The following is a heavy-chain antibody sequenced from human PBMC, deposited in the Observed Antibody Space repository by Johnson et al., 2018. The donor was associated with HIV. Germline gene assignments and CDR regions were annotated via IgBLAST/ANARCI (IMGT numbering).Heavy chain of an antibody. J-gene: IGHJ3*02. V-gene: IGHV3-30*19. CDR3: ARRTVSELGDAFDI. Sequence: QVQLVESGGGVVQPGRSLRLSCAASGVIFRSYGMHWVRQAPGTGLEWVALIWNDGSNKYYADSVKGRFTISRDNSKNTLYLQMNSLRAEDTAVYYCARRTVSELGDAFDIWGQGTMVTVSS. D-gene: IGHD7-27*01. CDR2: IWNDGSNK. CDR1: GVIFRSYG.